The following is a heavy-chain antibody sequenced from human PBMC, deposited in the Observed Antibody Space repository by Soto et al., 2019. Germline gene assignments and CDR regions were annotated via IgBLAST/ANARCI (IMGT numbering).Heavy chain of an antibody. J-gene: IGHJ6*02. CDR3: ARRQLGRGYHSYGMDV. CDR2: IDPSDSYT. V-gene: IGHV5-10-1*01. D-gene: IGHD6-6*01. CDR1: GYSFTSYW. Sequence: PGESLKISCKGSGYSFTSYWISWVRQMPGKGLEWMGRIDPSDSYTNYSPSFQGHVTTSADKSISTAYLQWSSLKASDTAMYYCARRQLGRGYHSYGMDVWGQGTTVTVSS.